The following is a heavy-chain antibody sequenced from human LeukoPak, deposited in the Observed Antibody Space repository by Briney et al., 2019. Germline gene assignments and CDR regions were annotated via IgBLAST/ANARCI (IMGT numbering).Heavy chain of an antibody. CDR1: GYTFTSYY. D-gene: IGHD2-15*01. CDR2: INPSGGST. J-gene: IGHJ4*02. CDR3: AIATPDRYCSGGSCCGLDY. V-gene: IGHV1-46*03. Sequence: ASVKVSCKASGYTFTSYYMHWVRQAPGQGLEWMGIINPSGGSTSYAQKFQGRVTMTRDTSTSTVYMELSSLRSEDTAVYYCAIATPDRYCSGGSCCGLDYWGQGTLVTVSS.